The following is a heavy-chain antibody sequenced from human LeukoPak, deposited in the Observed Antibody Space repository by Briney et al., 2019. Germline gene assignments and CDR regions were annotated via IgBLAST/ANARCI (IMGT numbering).Heavy chain of an antibody. D-gene: IGHD3-22*01. Sequence: PGGSLRLSCAASGFTFSSYSMNSVRQAPGKGLEWVSFISSDISTIYYADSVKGRFTISRDNAKNSLYLQMNSLRAEDTAVYYGARVAGRYYDSSGYYRTQFYYYYMDVWGKGTTVTVSS. CDR3: ARVAGRYYDSSGYYRTQFYYYYMDV. CDR1: GFTFSSYS. CDR2: ISSDISTI. V-gene: IGHV3-48*01. J-gene: IGHJ6*03.